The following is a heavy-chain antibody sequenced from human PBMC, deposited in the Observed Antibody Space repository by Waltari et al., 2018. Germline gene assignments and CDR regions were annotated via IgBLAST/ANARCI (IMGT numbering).Heavy chain of an antibody. CDR2: IYPSGGT. D-gene: IGHD6-19*01. CDR3: ARPGSSGWTGGGNWFDP. CDR1: GGSISSSNW. V-gene: IGHV4-4*02. Sequence: QVQLQESGPGLVKPSGTLSLTCAVSGGSISSSNWWSWVRQPPGKGLEWIGEIYPSGGTNYNPALKSRVTISVDKSKNQFSLKLSSVTAADTAVYYCARPGSSGWTGGGNWFDPWGQGTLVTVSS. J-gene: IGHJ5*02.